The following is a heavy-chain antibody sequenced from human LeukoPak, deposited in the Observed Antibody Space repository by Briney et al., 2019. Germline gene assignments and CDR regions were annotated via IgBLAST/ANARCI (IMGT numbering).Heavy chain of an antibody. V-gene: IGHV3-21*01. CDR3: ARHGVPAATRSWFDP. D-gene: IGHD2-2*01. J-gene: IGHJ5*02. CDR2: ISSSSSYI. CDR1: GFTFSSYS. Sequence: PGGSLRLSCAASGFTFSSYSMSWVRQAPGKGLEWVSSISSSSSYIYYADSVKGRFTISRDNAKNSLYLQMNSLRAEDTAVYYCARHGVPAATRSWFDPWGQGTLVTVSS.